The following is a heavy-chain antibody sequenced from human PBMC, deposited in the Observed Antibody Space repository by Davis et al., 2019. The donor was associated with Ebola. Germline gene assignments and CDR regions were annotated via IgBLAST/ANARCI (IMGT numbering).Heavy chain of an antibody. J-gene: IGHJ6*02. Sequence: GESLKISCAASGFTFSSYSMNWVRQAPGKGLEWVSSISSSSSYIYYADSVKGRFTISRDNAKNSLYLQMNSLRAEDTAVYYCARGDRDWYYYYYGMDVWGQGTTVTVSS. CDR3: ARGDRDWYYYYYGMDV. CDR1: GFTFSSYS. D-gene: IGHD2-21*01. V-gene: IGHV3-21*01. CDR2: ISSSSSYI.